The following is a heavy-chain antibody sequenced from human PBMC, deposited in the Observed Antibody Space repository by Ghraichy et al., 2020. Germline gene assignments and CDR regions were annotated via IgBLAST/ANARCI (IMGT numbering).Heavy chain of an antibody. CDR2: ISGSGGST. J-gene: IGHJ3*02. D-gene: IGHD5-12*01. Sequence: GGSLRLSCAASGFTFSSYAMSWVRQAPGKGLEWVSAISGSGGSTYYADSVKGRFTISRDNSKNTLYLQMNSLRAEDTAVYYCAKRYSGYDLGLDAFDIWGQGTMVTVSS. CDR3: AKRYSGYDLGLDAFDI. CDR1: GFTFSSYA. V-gene: IGHV3-23*01.